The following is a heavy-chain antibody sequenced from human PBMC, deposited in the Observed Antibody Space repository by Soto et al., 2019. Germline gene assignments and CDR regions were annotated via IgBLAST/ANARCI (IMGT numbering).Heavy chain of an antibody. CDR3: TTDLTSSLYGGYYYYDMDV. CDR1: GFSFQNTW. CDR2: IQSKTAGGIQ. Sequence: GGSLRLSCAPSGFSFQNTWMSWVRQAPGKGLEWVGRIQSKTAGGIQDYAAPVTARLTISTDDSQKTRYAHINIMTTQVIAVYYCTTDLTSSLYGGYYYYDMDVWGQGTTVTVSS. J-gene: IGHJ6*02. V-gene: IGHV3-15*01. D-gene: IGHD6-13*01.